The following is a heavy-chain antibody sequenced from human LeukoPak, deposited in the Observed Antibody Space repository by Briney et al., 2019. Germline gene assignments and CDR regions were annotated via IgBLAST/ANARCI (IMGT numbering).Heavy chain of an antibody. D-gene: IGHD5-18*01. V-gene: IGHV3-66*01. J-gene: IGHJ3*02. CDR2: IYSGGST. CDR3: ARGNTAMVPDAFDI. Sequence: GGSLRLSCAASGFTVSSNYMSWVRQAPGKGLEWVSVIYSGGSTYYADSVKGRFTISRDNSKSTLYLQMNSLRAEDTAVYYCARGNTAMVPDAFDIWGQGTMVTVSS. CDR1: GFTVSSNY.